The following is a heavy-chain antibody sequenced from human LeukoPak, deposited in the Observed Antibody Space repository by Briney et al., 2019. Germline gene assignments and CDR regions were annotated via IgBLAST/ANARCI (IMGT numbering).Heavy chain of an antibody. CDR1: GGTFSSYA. Sequence: SVKVSCKASGGTFSSYAISWVRQAPGQGLEWMGGIIPIFGTANYAQKFQGRVTITADESTSTAYVELSSLRSEDTAVYYCARVVGGSGRYYKRGAAVSDYWGQGTLVTVSS. D-gene: IGHD3-10*01. CDR2: IIPIFGTA. CDR3: ARVVGGSGRYYKRGAAVSDY. V-gene: IGHV1-69*13. J-gene: IGHJ4*02.